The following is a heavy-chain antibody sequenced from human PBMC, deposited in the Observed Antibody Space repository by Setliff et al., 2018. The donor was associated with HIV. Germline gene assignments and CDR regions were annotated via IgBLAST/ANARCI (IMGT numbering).Heavy chain of an antibody. CDR2: FSFPGKT. Sequence: PSETLSLTCDVSGGSISRKTSYRGWIRQPPGKGLEWIASFSFPGKTFYNSALKSRLTMTMDTSKNQFSLNLTSVTATDTAVYYCAREYYYGSGSSFDPWGQGTLVTVSS. CDR1: GGSISRKTSY. CDR3: AREYYYGSGSSFDP. D-gene: IGHD3-10*01. V-gene: IGHV4-39*02. J-gene: IGHJ5*02.